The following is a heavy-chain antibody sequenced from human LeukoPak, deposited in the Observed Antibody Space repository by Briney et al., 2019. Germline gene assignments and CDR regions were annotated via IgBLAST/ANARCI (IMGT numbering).Heavy chain of an antibody. Sequence: SETLSLTCTVSGGSISSSNYYWGWIRQPPGQGLEWIGSIYYSGTTYYNTSLKSRVTISVDTSKNQFYLKLSSVTAADTAVYYCASGGSCSALCLGNYCGHGTLVTVSS. J-gene: IGHJ4*01. CDR1: GGSISSSNYY. V-gene: IGHV4-39*01. D-gene: IGHD2-15*01. CDR2: IYYSGTT. CDR3: ASGGSCSALCLGNY.